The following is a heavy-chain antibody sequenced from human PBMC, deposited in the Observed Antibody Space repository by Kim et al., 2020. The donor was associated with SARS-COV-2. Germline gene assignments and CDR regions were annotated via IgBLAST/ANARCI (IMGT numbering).Heavy chain of an antibody. D-gene: IGHD4-4*01. CDR3: AKGGDYINYYYYGLYV. CDR2: ISASGDKT. CDR1: GFTFRTYG. J-gene: IGHJ6*01. Sequence: GGSLRLSCAASGFTFRTYGMSWVRQAPGKGLEWVSGISASGDKTSYADSVQGRFTISRDNSKNTLHLQLNNPRAEDTAIYYGAKGGDYINYYYYGLYVWG. V-gene: IGHV3-23*01.